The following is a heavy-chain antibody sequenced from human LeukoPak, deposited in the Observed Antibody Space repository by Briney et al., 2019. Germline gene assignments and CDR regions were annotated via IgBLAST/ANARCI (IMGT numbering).Heavy chain of an antibody. D-gene: IGHD3-22*01. Sequence: PSETLSLTCAVYGGSFSGYYWGWIRQPPGKGLEWIGSIYYSGSTYYNPSLKSRVTISVDTSKNQFSLKLSSVTAADTAVYYCARRQRITMIVVGGAFDYWGQGTLVTVSS. V-gene: IGHV4-39*01. CDR1: GGSFSGYY. CDR3: ARRQRITMIVVGGAFDY. CDR2: IYYSGST. J-gene: IGHJ4*02.